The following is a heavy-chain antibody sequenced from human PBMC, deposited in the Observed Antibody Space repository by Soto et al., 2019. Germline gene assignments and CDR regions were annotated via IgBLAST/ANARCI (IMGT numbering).Heavy chain of an antibody. CDR1: GGSFSGYY. CDR2: INHSGST. V-gene: IGHV4-34*01. D-gene: IGHD3-9*01. J-gene: IGHJ4*02. CDR3: ARRRRSRLVIIRGGAQFDY. Sequence: QVQLQQWGAGLLKPSETLSLTCAVYGGSFSGYYWSWIRQPPGKGLEWIGEINHSGSTNYNPSLKSRVTISVDTSKNQFSLKLSSVTAADTAVYYCARRRRSRLVIIRGGAQFDYWGQGTLVTVSS.